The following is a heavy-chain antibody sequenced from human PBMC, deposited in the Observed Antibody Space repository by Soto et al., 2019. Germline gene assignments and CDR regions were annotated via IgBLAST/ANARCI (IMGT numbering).Heavy chain of an antibody. V-gene: IGHV4-34*01. CDR2: INHSGST. CDR1: GGSFSGYY. Sequence: QVQLQQWGAGLLKPSETLSLTCAVYGGSFSGYYWSWIRQPPGKGLEWIGEINHSGSTNYNPSLKSRVTISVDTSKNQFSLKRSSVTSADTAVYYCARTSEWLRPAFDIWGQGTMVTVSS. J-gene: IGHJ3*02. D-gene: IGHD5-12*01. CDR3: ARTSEWLRPAFDI.